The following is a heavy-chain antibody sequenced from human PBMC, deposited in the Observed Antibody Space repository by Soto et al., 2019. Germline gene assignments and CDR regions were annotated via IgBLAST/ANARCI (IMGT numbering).Heavy chain of an antibody. CDR2: VSGNNGAS. V-gene: IGHV1-18*04. D-gene: IGHD2-2*01. CDR1: GYTSADFG. CDR3: VRDQKYFRVNGNWFDP. J-gene: IGHJ5*01. Sequence: ASVKVSCKASGYTSADFGISCVRQAPGQELEWMGWVSGNNGASNPAPKVQGRITMTLDTSTGVSYMALRSLRSDDTAIYYCVRDQKYFRVNGNWFDPWGQGTLVTVSS.